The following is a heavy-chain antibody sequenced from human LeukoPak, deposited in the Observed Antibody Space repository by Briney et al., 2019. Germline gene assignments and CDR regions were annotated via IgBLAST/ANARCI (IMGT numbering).Heavy chain of an antibody. CDR1: GYTFTGYY. V-gene: IGHV1-2*02. Sequence: ASVMVSCKASGYTFTGYYMHWVRQAPGQGLEWMGWINPNSGGTNYAQKFQGRVTMTRDTSISTAYMELSRLRSDDTAVYYCARDRGVVVPAAMPCWFDPWGQGTLVTVSS. CDR3: ARDRGVVVPAAMPCWFDP. D-gene: IGHD2-2*01. J-gene: IGHJ5*02. CDR2: INPNSGGT.